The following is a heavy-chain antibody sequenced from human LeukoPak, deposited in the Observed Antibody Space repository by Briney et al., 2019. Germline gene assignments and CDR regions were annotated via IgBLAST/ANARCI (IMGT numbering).Heavy chain of an antibody. J-gene: IGHJ4*02. V-gene: IGHV3-23*01. CDR1: GFTFSSYA. Sequence: GGSLRLSCAASGFTFSSYAMSWVRQAPGKGLEWVSAISGSGGSTYYADSVKGRFTISRDNSKNTLYLQMNSLRAEDRAVYYCAKNLRTMVRGVIISVYYFDYWGQGTLVTVSS. CDR3: AKNLRTMVRGVIISVYYFDY. CDR2: ISGSGGST. D-gene: IGHD3-10*01.